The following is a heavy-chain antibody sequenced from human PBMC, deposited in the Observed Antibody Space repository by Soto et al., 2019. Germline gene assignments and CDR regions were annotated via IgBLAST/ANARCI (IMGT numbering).Heavy chain of an antibody. Sequence: SETLSLTCAVYGGFLSESYWTWIRQPPGKGLEWIGEINHVGGTNYNPSLKSRVTMSVDTSQNQFSLRPISVTAADTAMYFCVRIRYQLPSSVLWLDPWGQGTPVTVSS. V-gene: IGHV4-34*01. D-gene: IGHD3-16*01. J-gene: IGHJ5*02. CDR3: VRIRYQLPSSVLWLDP. CDR2: INHVGGT. CDR1: GGFLSESY.